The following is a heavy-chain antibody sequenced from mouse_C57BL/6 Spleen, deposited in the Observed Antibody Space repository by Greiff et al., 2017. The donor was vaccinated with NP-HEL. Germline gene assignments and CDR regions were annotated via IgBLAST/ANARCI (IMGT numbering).Heavy chain of an antibody. V-gene: IGHV2-2*01. Sequence: QVQLQQSGPGLVQPSQSLSITCTVSGFSLTSYGVHWVRQSPGKGLEWLGVIWSGGSTDYNAAFISRLSISKDNSKSQVFFKMNSLQADDTAIYYCASPIYYDYSFAYWGQGTLVTVSA. CDR2: IWSGGST. J-gene: IGHJ3*01. CDR1: GFSLTSYG. CDR3: ASPIYYDYSFAY. D-gene: IGHD2-4*01.